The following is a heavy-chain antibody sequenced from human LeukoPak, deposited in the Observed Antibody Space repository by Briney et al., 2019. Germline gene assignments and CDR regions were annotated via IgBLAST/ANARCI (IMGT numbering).Heavy chain of an antibody. CDR2: ISSSGSTI. Sequence: PGGSLRLSCAASGFTFSSYEMNWVRQAPGKGLEWVSYISSSGSTIYYADSVKGRFTISRDNAKNSLYLQMNSLRAEDTAVYYCARLLTSMVRGAKNDYWGQGTLVTVSS. V-gene: IGHV3-48*03. CDR3: ARLLTSMVRGAKNDY. CDR1: GFTFSSYE. D-gene: IGHD3-10*01. J-gene: IGHJ4*02.